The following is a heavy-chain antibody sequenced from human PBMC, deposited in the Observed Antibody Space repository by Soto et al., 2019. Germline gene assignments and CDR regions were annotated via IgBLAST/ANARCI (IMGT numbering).Heavy chain of an antibody. CDR3: AALRTTPNREDYYYYGMDV. CDR2: IVVGSGNT. CDR1: GFTFTSSA. V-gene: IGHV1-58*01. J-gene: IGHJ6*02. Sequence: SVKVSCKASGFTFTSSAVQWVRQARGQRLEWIGWIVVGSGNTNYAQKFQERVTITRDMSTSTAYMELSSLRSEDTAVYYCAALRTTPNREDYYYYGMDVWGQGTTVTVSS. D-gene: IGHD2-15*01.